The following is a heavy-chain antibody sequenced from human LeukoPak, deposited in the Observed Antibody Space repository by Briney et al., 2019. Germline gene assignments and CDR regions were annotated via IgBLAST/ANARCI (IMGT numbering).Heavy chain of an antibody. J-gene: IGHJ4*02. Sequence: PETLSLTCAVYGGSFSGYYWSWIRQPPGKGLEWIGEINHSGSTNYNPSLKSRVTISVDTSKNQFSLKLSSVTAADTAVYYCARGRAAAAGYYFDYWGQGTLVTVSS. D-gene: IGHD6-13*01. V-gene: IGHV4-34*01. CDR2: INHSGST. CDR1: GGSFSGYY. CDR3: ARGRAAAAGYYFDY.